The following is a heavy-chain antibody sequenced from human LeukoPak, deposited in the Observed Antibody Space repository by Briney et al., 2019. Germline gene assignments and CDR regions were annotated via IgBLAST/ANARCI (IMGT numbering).Heavy chain of an antibody. CDR2: ISSRGTST. Sequence: PGGSLRLSCAASEFTFSSYAMSWFRQAPGKGLEWVSIISSRGTSTFYADSVKGRFTISRDNSKNTLYLHMVSLRAEDTAIYYCAKQRRALVVPSTLDYWGQGTLVTVSS. V-gene: IGHV3-23*01. J-gene: IGHJ4*02. CDR1: EFTFSSYA. D-gene: IGHD2-2*01. CDR3: AKQRRALVVPSTLDY.